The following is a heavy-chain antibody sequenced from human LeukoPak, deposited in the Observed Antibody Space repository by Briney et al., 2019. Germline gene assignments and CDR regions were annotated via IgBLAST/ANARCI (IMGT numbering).Heavy chain of an antibody. CDR1: GGSFSGYY. CDR2: INHSGST. D-gene: IGHD4-23*01. J-gene: IGHJ4*01. CDR3: ARGGYGGLVDY. V-gene: IGHV4-34*01. Sequence: PSETLSLTCAVYGGSFSGYYWSWIRQLPGKGLEWIGEINHSGSTNYNPSLKSRVTISVDTSKNQFSLKLSSVTAADTAVYYCARGGYGGLVDYWGHGTLVTVSS.